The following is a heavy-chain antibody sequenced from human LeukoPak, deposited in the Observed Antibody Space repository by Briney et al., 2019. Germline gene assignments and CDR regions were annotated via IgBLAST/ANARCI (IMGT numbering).Heavy chain of an antibody. V-gene: IGHV1-2*02. CDR1: GYTFTGYY. D-gene: IGHD3-9*01. CDR2: INPNSGGT. J-gene: IGHJ4*02. Sequence: AASVKVSCKASGYTFTGYYMHWVRQAPGQGLEWMGWINPNSGGTNYAQKFQGRVTMTRDTSISTAYMELSRLRSDDTAVYYCARSRYDILTGTPRDYFDYWGQGTLVTVSS. CDR3: ARSRYDILTGTPRDYFDY.